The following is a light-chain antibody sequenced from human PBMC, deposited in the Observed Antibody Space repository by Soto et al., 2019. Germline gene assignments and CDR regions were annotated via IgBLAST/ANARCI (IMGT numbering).Light chain of an antibody. V-gene: IGKV3-11*01. Sequence: EIVLTQSPATLSLSPGERATLSCRASQSVSSYLVWYQQKPGQAPRLLMYDASNRASGIPDRFSGSGSGTDFTLTISSLEPEDFAVYYCQQRSNWPPITFGQGTRLEIK. CDR1: QSVSSY. CDR3: QQRSNWPPIT. CDR2: DAS. J-gene: IGKJ5*01.